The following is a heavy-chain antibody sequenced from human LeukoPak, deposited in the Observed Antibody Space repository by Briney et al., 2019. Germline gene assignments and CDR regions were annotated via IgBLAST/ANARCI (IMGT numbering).Heavy chain of an antibody. CDR1: GGSISSYY. D-gene: IGHD2-21*02. CDR3: ARYVVVTAYFDY. Sequence: PSETLSLTCTVSGGSISSYYWSWIRQPPGKGLEWIGYIYYSGSTNYNPSLKSQVTISVDTSKNQFSLKLSSVTAADTAVYYCARYVVVTAYFDYWGQGTLVTVSS. V-gene: IGHV4-59*01. CDR2: IYYSGST. J-gene: IGHJ4*02.